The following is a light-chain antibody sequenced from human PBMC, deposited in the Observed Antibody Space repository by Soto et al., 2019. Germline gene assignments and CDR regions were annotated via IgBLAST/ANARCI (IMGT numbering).Light chain of an antibody. V-gene: IGLV2-14*01. J-gene: IGLJ2*01. CDR2: EVS. CDR3: SSYTSSSTLDVV. Sequence: QSALTQPASVSGSPGQSITISCTGTSSDVGGYNYVSWYQQHPGKAPKLMIYEVSNRPSGVSNRFSGSKSGITASLTISGLQAEDEADYYCSSYTSSSTLDVVFGGGTKLTVL. CDR1: SSDVGGYNY.